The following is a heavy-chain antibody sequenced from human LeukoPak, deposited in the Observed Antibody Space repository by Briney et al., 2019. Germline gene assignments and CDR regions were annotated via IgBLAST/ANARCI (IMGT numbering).Heavy chain of an antibody. J-gene: IGHJ4*02. D-gene: IGHD3-10*01. V-gene: IGHV5-51*01. CDR1: GYSITSYW. CDR2: NYPGDSDT. Sequence: GSSLNISCTCSGYSITSYWLCWGRQMPGKRVEWMGINYPGDSDTRYSPSFQGHVTISADKSISTAYLQRSSLKASDTAMYYCARLDYYYGSGSYYKPPDYWGQGTLVTVSS. CDR3: ARLDYYYGSGSYYKPPDY.